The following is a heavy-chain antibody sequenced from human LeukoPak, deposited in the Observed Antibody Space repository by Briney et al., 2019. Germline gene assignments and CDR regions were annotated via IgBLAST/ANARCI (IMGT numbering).Heavy chain of an antibody. CDR1: GFTFSSYA. CDR2: VSGSGGST. CDR3: AKGHSSGYYYYFDY. D-gene: IGHD3-22*01. J-gene: IGHJ4*02. V-gene: IGHV3-23*01. Sequence: GGSLRLSCAASGFTFSSYAMSWVGHTPGKGLDWVSTVSGSGGSTYYADSVKGRFTISRDSSKNTLYLQMNTLRAEDTAVYYCAKGHSSGYYYYFDYWGQGTLVTVSS.